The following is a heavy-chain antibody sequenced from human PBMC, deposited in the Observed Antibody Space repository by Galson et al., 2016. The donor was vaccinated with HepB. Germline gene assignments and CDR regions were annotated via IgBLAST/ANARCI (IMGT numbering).Heavy chain of an antibody. V-gene: IGHV4-31*03. D-gene: IGHD5-18*01. CDR2: IYHLGNT. J-gene: IGHJ4*02. CDR3: ARGGRKGLWGYYFDY. Sequence: TLSLTCTVSGGSISSGGYYWSWIRQHPGKGLEWIGYIYHLGNTYFNPPLKSRVTMSIDASKNQFSLKLSSVTAADTAVYYCARGGRKGLWGYYFDYWGQGTLVPVSS. CDR1: GGSISSGGYY.